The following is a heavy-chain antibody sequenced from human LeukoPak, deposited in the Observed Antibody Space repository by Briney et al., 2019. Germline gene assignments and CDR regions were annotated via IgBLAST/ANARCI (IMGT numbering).Heavy chain of an antibody. CDR3: ARGDDAFDI. CDR2: ISSISSTI. CDR1: GFTFSSYS. Sequence: GGSLRLSCAASGFTFSSYSMNWVRQAPGKGLEWVSYISSISSTIYYADSVKGRFTISRDNAKNSLYLQMNSLRAEDTAVYYCARGDDAFDIWGQGTMVTVSS. V-gene: IGHV3-48*01. J-gene: IGHJ3*02.